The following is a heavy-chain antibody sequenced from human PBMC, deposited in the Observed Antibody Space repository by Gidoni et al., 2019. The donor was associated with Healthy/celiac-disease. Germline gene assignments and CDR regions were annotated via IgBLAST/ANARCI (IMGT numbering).Heavy chain of an antibody. J-gene: IGHJ3*02. CDR3: ARQAYSYGQRQGAFDI. D-gene: IGHD5-18*01. CDR1: GYSFTSYW. Sequence: EVQLVQSGAEVNKPGESLKISCKGSGYSFTSYWIGWVRQMPGKGLEWMGIIYPGDSDTRYSPSFQGQVTISADKSISTAYLQWSSLKASDTAMYYCARQAYSYGQRQGAFDIWGQGTMVTVSS. V-gene: IGHV5-51*01. CDR2: IYPGDSDT.